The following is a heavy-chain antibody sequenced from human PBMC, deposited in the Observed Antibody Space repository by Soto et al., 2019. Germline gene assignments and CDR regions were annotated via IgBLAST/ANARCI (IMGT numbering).Heavy chain of an antibody. J-gene: IGHJ5*02. D-gene: IGHD3-22*01. CDR3: ARDLSKGGSGYYSVPNWFDP. CDR2: IIPIFGTA. V-gene: IGHV1-69*13. CDR1: GGTFSSYA. Sequence: WASVKVSCKASGGTFSSYAISWVRQAPGQGLEWMGGIIPIFGTANYAQKFQDRVTITADESTSTAYMELSSLRSEDTAVYYCARDLSKGGSGYYSVPNWFDPWGQGTLVTVSS.